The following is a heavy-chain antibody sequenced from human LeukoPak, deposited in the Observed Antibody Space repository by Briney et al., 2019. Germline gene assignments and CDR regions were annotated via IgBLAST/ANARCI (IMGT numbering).Heavy chain of an antibody. D-gene: IGHD3-10*01. J-gene: IGHJ4*02. CDR1: GFTVSSSY. Sequence: PGGSLRLSCAASGFTVSSSYMSWVRQAPGKGLEWVSVIYSGGSTYYADSVKGRFTISRDNSKNKLYLQMNSLRAEDTAVYYCARWGSGTDGFDYWGQGTLVTVSS. CDR2: IYSGGST. CDR3: ARWGSGTDGFDY. V-gene: IGHV3-66*01.